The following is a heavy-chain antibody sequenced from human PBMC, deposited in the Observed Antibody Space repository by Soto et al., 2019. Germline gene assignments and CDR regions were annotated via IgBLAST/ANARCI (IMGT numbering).Heavy chain of an antibody. Sequence: LRLSCAASGFTFDSFAMTWVRQAPGKGLEWVSAISASGGSTYYADSVKGRFTISRDSSKNTLYLQMNSLRAEDTDVYYCARGAVTPDSWGQGTLVTVSS. J-gene: IGHJ4*02. V-gene: IGHV3-23*01. D-gene: IGHD6-19*01. CDR1: GFTFDSFA. CDR3: ARGAVTPDS. CDR2: ISASGGST.